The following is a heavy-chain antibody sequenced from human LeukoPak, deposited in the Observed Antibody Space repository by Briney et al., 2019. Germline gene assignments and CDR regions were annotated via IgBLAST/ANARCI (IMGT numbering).Heavy chain of an antibody. Sequence: SETLSLTCAVYGGSFSGNFWSWIRQPPGKGLEWIGEINHSGSTNYSPSLKSRVTISVDTSKNQFSLKLFSLTAADTAVYYCARVIVVVTATQPIYWYFDLWGRGTLVTVSS. CDR3: ARVIVVVTATQPIYWYFDL. D-gene: IGHD2-21*02. CDR1: GGSFSGNF. J-gene: IGHJ2*01. V-gene: IGHV4-34*01. CDR2: INHSGST.